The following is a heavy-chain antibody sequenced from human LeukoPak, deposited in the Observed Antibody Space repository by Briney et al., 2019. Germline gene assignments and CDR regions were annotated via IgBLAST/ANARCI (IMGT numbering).Heavy chain of an antibody. V-gene: IGHV3-30*02. CDR3: AKDGSFFYYYMDV. Sequence: GGSLRLSCAVSGFTFSSYGMHWVRQAPGKGLEWVAFIRYDGSNKYYADSVKGRFTISRDNSKNTLYLQMNSLRAEDTAVYYCAKDGSFFYYYMDVWGKGTTVTVSS. CDR1: GFTFSSYG. D-gene: IGHD3-3*01. J-gene: IGHJ6*03. CDR2: IRYDGSNK.